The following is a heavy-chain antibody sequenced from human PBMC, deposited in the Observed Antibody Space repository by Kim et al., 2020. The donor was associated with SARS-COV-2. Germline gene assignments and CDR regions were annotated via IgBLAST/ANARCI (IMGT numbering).Heavy chain of an antibody. CDR1: GGSISSSSYY. J-gene: IGHJ5*02. CDR3: ARLMCISMIVVVIPTGWFDP. V-gene: IGHV4-39*01. Sequence: SETLSLTCTVSGGSISSSSYYCGWIRQPQGKGLEWMGSVYYSGNTYYNPSLKSRVTISVDTSKNQFSLKLSSVTAADTAVYYCARLMCISMIVVVIPTGWFDPWGQGTLVTVSS. CDR2: VYYSGNT. D-gene: IGHD3-22*01.